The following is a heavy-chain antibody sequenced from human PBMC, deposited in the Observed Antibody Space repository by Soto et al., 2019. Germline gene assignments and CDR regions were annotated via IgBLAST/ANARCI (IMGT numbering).Heavy chain of an antibody. CDR3: ARGKGVVTARYYYYYGMDV. V-gene: IGHV4-34*01. J-gene: IGHJ6*02. D-gene: IGHD2-21*02. CDR2: INHSGST. CDR1: GGSFSGYY. Sequence: PSETLSLTCAVYGGSFSGYYWSWIRQPPGKGLEWIGEINHSGSTNYNPSLKSRVTISVDTSKNQFSLKLSSVTAADTAVYYCARGKGVVTARYYYYYGMDVWGQGTTVTVSS.